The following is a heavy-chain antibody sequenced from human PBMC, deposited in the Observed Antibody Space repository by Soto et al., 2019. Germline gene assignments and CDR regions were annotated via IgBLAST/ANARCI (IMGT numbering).Heavy chain of an antibody. J-gene: IGHJ4*02. D-gene: IGHD5-12*01. Sequence: EVQVVESGGGLIQPGGSLRLSCAVSGFTVTINYMSWVRQAPGKGLEWVSVIYSGGTIYYADSVKGRFTISRDTSKNTLYLQMNSLTGDDTAVYYCHGSGYWGQGTLFTVSS. CDR3: HGSGY. CDR2: IYSGGTI. V-gene: IGHV3-53*01. CDR1: GFTVTINY.